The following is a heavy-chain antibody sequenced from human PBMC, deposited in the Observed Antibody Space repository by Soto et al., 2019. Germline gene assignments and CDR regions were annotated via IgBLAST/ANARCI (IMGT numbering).Heavy chain of an antibody. Sequence: RSLTCAVSGGSLGRSYWSWIRQPPGKGLQWIGYIYYSGSTYYNPSLKSRVTMSVGTSKIQFSLRLKSVTAADTAVYYCARGPYDAFDIWGQGTIVTVSS. V-gene: IGHV4-59*01. CDR3: ARGPYDAFDI. CDR2: IYYSGST. CDR1: GGSLGRSY. J-gene: IGHJ3*02.